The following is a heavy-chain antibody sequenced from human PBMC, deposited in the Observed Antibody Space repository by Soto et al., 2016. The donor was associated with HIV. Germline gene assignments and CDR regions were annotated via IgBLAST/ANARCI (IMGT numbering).Heavy chain of an antibody. J-gene: IGHJ4*02. V-gene: IGHV4-38-2*01. CDR1: GYSISSGYY. CDR2: IYHSGST. Sequence: QVQLQESGPGLVKPSETLSLTCAVSGYSISSGYYWGWIRQPPGKGLEWIGSIYHSGSTYYNPSLKSRVTISVDTSKNQFSLKLSSVTAADTAVYYCARYSSSWPFDYWGQGTLVHRLL. CDR3: ARYSSSWPFDY. D-gene: IGHD6-13*01.